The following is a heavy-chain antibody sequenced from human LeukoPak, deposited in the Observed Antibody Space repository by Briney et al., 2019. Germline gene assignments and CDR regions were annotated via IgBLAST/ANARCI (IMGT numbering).Heavy chain of an antibody. J-gene: IGHJ4*02. Sequence: GGSLRLSCTASGFTFGDYSMSWVRQAPGKGLEWVGFIRNKAYGGTTEYAASVKGRFTISRDDSKTIDYLQMNSLKTEDTAVYYCTRDLLAGDYYGSGNLGYWGQGTLVTVSS. V-gene: IGHV3-49*04. CDR1: GFTFGDYS. CDR2: IRNKAYGGTT. CDR3: TRDLLAGDYYGSGNLGY. D-gene: IGHD3-10*01.